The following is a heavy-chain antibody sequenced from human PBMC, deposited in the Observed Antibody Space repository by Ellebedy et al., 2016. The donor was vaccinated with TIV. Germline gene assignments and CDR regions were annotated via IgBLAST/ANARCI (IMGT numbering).Heavy chain of an antibody. V-gene: IGHV1-2*02. D-gene: IGHD2-15*01. CDR1: GYTFTSDL. CDR2: INPSSGAT. J-gene: IGHJ5*02. CDR3: ARDPLGYCSGGSCTNNWFDP. Sequence: AASVKVSCKASGYTFTSDLIHWVRQAPGQGLEWMGWINPSSGATNCAQKFQGRLTLTRDTSTNTAYMHLDSLRSEDSAVYYCARDPLGYCSGGSCTNNWFDPWGQGTLVTVSS.